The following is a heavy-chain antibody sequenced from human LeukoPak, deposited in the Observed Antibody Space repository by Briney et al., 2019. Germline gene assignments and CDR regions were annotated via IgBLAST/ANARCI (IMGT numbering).Heavy chain of an antibody. V-gene: IGHV4-31*03. Sequence: SETLSLTCIVSGGSISSGLCSWSWIRQHPGKGLEWIGYIDYSGSTYYNPSLKSRVRILLDTSKNQFSLKLSSVTAADTAVYYCARGVPYGPSYEFFDYWGQGTLVTVSS. CDR1: GGSISSGLCS. CDR3: ARGVPYGPSYEFFDY. J-gene: IGHJ4*02. CDR2: IDYSGST. D-gene: IGHD3-10*01.